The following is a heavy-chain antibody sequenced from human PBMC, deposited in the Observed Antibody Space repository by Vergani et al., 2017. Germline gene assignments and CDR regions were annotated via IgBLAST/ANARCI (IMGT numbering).Heavy chain of an antibody. CDR2: ISSGGGDI. V-gene: IGHV3-23*01. D-gene: IGHD3-10*01. Sequence: EVQLLESGGGLVQPGGSWRLSCAGAGFTFDTYTMAYVRQAPGKGLEWVATISSGGGDIFYADSVKGGFTISRDNSKNTLFLQMNSLKDEDTAVYYCTTAWGLYYLHGEYFQYWGRGTLVSVSS. CDR1: GFTFDTYT. J-gene: IGHJ1*01. CDR3: TTAWGLYYLHGEYFQY.